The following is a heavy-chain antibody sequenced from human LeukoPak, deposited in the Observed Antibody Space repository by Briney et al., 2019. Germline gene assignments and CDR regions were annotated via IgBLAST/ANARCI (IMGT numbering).Heavy chain of an antibody. CDR2: ISRTGSHT. D-gene: IGHD1-26*01. CDR3: ASGSYSHYFDY. V-gene: IGHV3-11*03. J-gene: IGHJ4*02. CDR1: GFTFSDYY. Sequence: GGSLRLSCAASGFTFSDYYMSWIRQAPGKGLEWLSYISRTGSHTPYADSVKGRFTVSRDNAKNSLSLELNSLRAEDTAVYYCASGSYSHYFDYWGQGTLVTVSS.